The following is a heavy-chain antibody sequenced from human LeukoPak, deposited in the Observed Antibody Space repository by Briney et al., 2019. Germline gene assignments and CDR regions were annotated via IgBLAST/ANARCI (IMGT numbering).Heavy chain of an antibody. D-gene: IGHD6-13*01. V-gene: IGHV3-7*01. CDR2: IDRDGSVK. J-gene: IGHJ4*02. Sequence: GGSLRLSCAASGFTFSNYWMTWVRQTPGKGLEFVANIDRDGSVKNYVGSVKGRFTISRDNAKNSLCLQMNSLRADDTAIYYCARDPGSSSFDYWGQGSLVTVSS. CDR1: GFTFSNYW. CDR3: ARDPGSSSFDY.